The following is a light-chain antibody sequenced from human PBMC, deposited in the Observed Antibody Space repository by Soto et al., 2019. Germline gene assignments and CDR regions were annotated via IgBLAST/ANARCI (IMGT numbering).Light chain of an antibody. Sequence: IVMTQSPATLSVSTGERATLSCRASQSVSSNLAWYQQKPGQPPRLLISGTSNRATGIPDRFSGSGSGRDFTLTISRLEPEDFAVYFCQQFGNSPWTFGQGTKVDIK. CDR1: QSVSSN. J-gene: IGKJ1*01. CDR2: GTS. CDR3: QQFGNSPWT. V-gene: IGKV3-20*01.